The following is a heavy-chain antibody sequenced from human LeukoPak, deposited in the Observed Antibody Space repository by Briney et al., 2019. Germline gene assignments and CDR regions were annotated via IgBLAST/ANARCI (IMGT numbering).Heavy chain of an antibody. CDR3: ARERDGYIGRYFDY. D-gene: IGHD5-24*01. Sequence: SETLSLTCAVYGGSFSGYYWSWIRQPPGKGLEWIGEINYSGSTNYNPSLKSRVTISVDTSKNQFSLKLSSVTAAGTAVYYCARERDGYIGRYFDYWGQGTLVTVSS. V-gene: IGHV4-34*01. CDR1: GGSFSGYY. J-gene: IGHJ4*02. CDR2: INYSGST.